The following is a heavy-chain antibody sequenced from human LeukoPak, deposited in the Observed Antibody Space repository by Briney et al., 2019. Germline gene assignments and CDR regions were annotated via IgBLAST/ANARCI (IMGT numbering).Heavy chain of an antibody. J-gene: IGHJ6*03. D-gene: IGHD3-16*01. CDR3: ARVGLPRYYYMDV. V-gene: IGHV4-4*02. Sequence: SGTLSLTCAVSGGSISSSNWWSWVRQPPGKGLEWIGEIYHSGSTNYNPSLKSRVTISVDKSKNQFSLKLSSVTAADTAVYYCARVGLPRYYYMDVWGKGTTVTVSS. CDR1: GGSISSSNW. CDR2: IYHSGST.